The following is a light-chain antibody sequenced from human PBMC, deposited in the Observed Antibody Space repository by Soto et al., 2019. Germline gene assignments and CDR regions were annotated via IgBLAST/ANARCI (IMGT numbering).Light chain of an antibody. Sequence: VLTQSPGTLSLSPGERATLSCRASQSVTSTYLAWYQQKPGQAPRLLIYGASSRATGVPDRFSGSGSGTDFTLTIRRLEPEDFAVYFCHHYASTFGQGTKVEIK. CDR2: GAS. CDR1: QSVTSTY. J-gene: IGKJ1*01. CDR3: HHYAST. V-gene: IGKV3-20*01.